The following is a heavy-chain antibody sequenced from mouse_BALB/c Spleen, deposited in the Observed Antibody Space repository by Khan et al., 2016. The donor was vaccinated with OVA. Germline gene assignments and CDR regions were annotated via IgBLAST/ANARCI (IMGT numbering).Heavy chain of an antibody. CDR3: ARPAYDGYYDY. CDR1: GYTFTDYA. V-gene: IGHV1S137*01. Sequence: QIQLVQSGPELVRPGVSVKISCKGSGYTFTDYAMYWVKQSHAESLEWIGLISTYSGNTNYNQQFKGKATMTVDKSSTTAYMELARLTSEDSAIYYCARPAYDGYYDYWGQGTTLTVSS. J-gene: IGHJ2*01. CDR2: ISTYSGNT. D-gene: IGHD2-3*01.